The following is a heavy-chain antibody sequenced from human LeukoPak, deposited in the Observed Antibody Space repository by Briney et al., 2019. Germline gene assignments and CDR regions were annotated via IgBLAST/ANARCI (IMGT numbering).Heavy chain of an antibody. CDR2: IYYSGST. CDR3: ARPSTAMVIDY. Sequence: SETLSLTCTVSGGSISSSSYYWGWIRQPPGKGLEWIGRIYYSGSTYYNPSLKSRVTISVDTSKNQFSLKLSSVTAADTAVYYCARPSTAMVIDYWGQGTLVTVSS. CDR1: GGSISSSSYY. V-gene: IGHV4-39*01. J-gene: IGHJ4*02. D-gene: IGHD5-18*01.